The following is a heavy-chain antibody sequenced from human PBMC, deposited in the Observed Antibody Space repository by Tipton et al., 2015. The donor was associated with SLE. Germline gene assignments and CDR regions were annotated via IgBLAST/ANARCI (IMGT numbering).Heavy chain of an antibody. CDR2: ISVYNGNT. D-gene: IGHD3-16*01. CDR3: ARRGDWDYYYYRDV. J-gene: IGHJ6*03. Sequence: QSGAEVKKPGASVKVSCKASDYTFTNYGISWVRQAPGQGLEWMGWISVYNGNTNYAQKFQGRVTMTTDTSTSTAYMELRSLRSDDTAVYYCARRGDWDYYYYRDVWGTGTTVTVSS. CDR1: DYTFTNYG. V-gene: IGHV1-18*01.